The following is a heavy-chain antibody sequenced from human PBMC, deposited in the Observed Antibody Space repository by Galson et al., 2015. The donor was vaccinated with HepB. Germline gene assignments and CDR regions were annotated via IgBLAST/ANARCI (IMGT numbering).Heavy chain of an antibody. CDR3: AGGYSISWFSGLGY. D-gene: IGHD1-26*01. J-gene: IGHJ4*02. Sequence: SLRLSCAASQFIVSRNYMGWVRQAPGKGLEWVSVIYSGGSTYYADSVKGRFTISRDNSKNTLYLQMNNLRAEDTAVYYCAGGYSISWFSGLGYWGQGTLVTVSS. CDR1: QFIVSRNY. CDR2: IYSGGST. V-gene: IGHV3-53*01.